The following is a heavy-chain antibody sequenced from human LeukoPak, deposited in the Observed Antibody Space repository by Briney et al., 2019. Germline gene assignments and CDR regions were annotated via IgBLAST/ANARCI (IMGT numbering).Heavy chain of an antibody. D-gene: IGHD2-15*01. CDR3: ARVVAPPAYYYYMDV. CDR1: GFTVSSNY. J-gene: IGHJ6*03. V-gene: IGHV3-66*01. CDR2: MYRGGSA. Sequence: PGGSLRLSCGASGFTVSSNYMTWVRQAPGKGLECVSVMYRGGSAYYADSVKGRFTLSRDNSKNTLYLQLNSLRAEDTAVYYCARVVAPPAYYYYMDVWGKGTTVTVSS.